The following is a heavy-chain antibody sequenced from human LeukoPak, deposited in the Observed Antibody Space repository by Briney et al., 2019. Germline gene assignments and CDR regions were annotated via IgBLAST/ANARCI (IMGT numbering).Heavy chain of an antibody. V-gene: IGHV3-48*04. CDR1: GVTFSSYS. J-gene: IGHJ3*02. CDR3: ARDLSAAGDPIDAFDI. Sequence: GGSLRLSCAASGVTFSSYSMNWVRQAPGKGLEWVSYISSSSSTIYYADSVKGRFTISRDNAKNSLYLQMNSLRAEDTAVYYCARDLSAAGDPIDAFDIWGQGTMVTVSS. D-gene: IGHD6-13*01. CDR2: ISSSSSTI.